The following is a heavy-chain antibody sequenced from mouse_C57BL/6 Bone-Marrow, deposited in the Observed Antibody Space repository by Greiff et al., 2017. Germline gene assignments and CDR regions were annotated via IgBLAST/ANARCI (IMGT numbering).Heavy chain of an antibody. J-gene: IGHJ1*03. Sequence: EVQLQQSGPELVKPGASVQMSCKASGYTFTDYNMHWVKQSHGKSLEWIGYINPNNGGTSYNQTFKGKATLTVNKSSSTAYMELRSLTSEDSAVYYCARWDYGNPWWYFDVWGTGTTVTVSS. V-gene: IGHV1-22*01. CDR2: INPNNGGT. CDR1: GYTFTDYN. D-gene: IGHD2-1*01. CDR3: ARWDYGNPWWYFDV.